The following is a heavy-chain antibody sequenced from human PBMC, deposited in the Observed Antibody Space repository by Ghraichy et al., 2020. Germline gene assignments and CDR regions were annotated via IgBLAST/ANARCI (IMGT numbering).Heavy chain of an antibody. CDR3: ARGSIVVVAATGLGEYYFDY. D-gene: IGHD2-15*01. Sequence: GGSLNISCAASGFTFRSYWINWVRQAPGKGLEWVANVNQDGSDKYFADSVKDRFTISRDTAKNSVYLQMNSLRAGDTAVYYCARGSIVVVAATGLGEYYFDYWGQGTLVTVTS. CDR2: VNQDGSDK. CDR1: GFTFRSYW. V-gene: IGHV3-7*03. J-gene: IGHJ4*02.